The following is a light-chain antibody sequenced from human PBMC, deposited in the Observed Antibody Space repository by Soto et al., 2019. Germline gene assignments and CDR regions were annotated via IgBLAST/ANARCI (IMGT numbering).Light chain of an antibody. Sequence: DIQMTQSPSSLSASVGDRVIITCRASRSISSYLNWYQQKPGKAPKLLIYAASSLQSGVPSRFSGSGSGTDFTLTISSLLPEDFTTYFCQQSYSTPRTFGQGTKVEIK. CDR3: QQSYSTPRT. V-gene: IGKV1-39*01. CDR1: RSISSY. CDR2: AAS. J-gene: IGKJ1*01.